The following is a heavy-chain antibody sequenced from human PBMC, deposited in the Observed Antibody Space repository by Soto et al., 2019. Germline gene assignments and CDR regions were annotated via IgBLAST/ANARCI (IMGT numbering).Heavy chain of an antibody. V-gene: IGHV1-18*01. CDR2: ISAYNGNT. CDR1: CYTFTSYG. J-gene: IGHJ4*02. Sequence: ASVKVSCKASCYTFTSYGISWVRQAPRQGLEWMGWISAYNGNTNYAQKLQGQVTISADKSISTAYLQWSSLKASDTAMYYCARQDTMVRGVTPLDYWGQGTLVTVSS. D-gene: IGHD3-10*01. CDR3: ARQDTMVRGVTPLDY.